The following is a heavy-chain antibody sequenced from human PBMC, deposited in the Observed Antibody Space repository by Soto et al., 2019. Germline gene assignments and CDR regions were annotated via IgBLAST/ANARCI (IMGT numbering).Heavy chain of an antibody. CDR1: GFTFSSYA. D-gene: IGHD6-19*01. CDR3: ASQWLYGYFDY. CDR2: ISYDGSNK. V-gene: IGHV3-30-3*01. J-gene: IGHJ4*02. Sequence: GSLRLSCAASGFTFSSYAMHWVRQAPGKGLEWVAVISYDGSNKYYADTVKGRFTISRDNSKNTLYLQMNSLRAEDTAVYYCASQWLYGYFDYWGQGTLVTVSS.